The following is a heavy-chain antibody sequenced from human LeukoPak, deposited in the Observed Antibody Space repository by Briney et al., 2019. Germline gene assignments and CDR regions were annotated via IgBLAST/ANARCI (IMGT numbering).Heavy chain of an antibody. J-gene: IGHJ3*01. CDR2: INEAGKEK. V-gene: IGHV3-7*01. Sequence: GGSLRLSCAASGFTFSSNWMGWVRQAPGKGLEWVANINEAGKEKYYGDSVTGRFTIARDNANKLLDLQMNSLRGDDSAVYYCVRDDGSLIGRDWGQGTMVTVSS. CDR3: VRDDGSLIGRD. D-gene: IGHD2/OR15-2a*01. CDR1: GFTFSSNW.